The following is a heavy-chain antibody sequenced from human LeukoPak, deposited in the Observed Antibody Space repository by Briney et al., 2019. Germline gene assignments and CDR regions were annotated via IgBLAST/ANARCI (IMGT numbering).Heavy chain of an antibody. V-gene: IGHV3-74*01. J-gene: IGHJ3*02. D-gene: IGHD6-6*01. CDR3: AGDELEEAFDI. CDR1: GFTFSSYW. Sequence: PGGPLRLSCAASGFTFSSYWMHWVRQAPGKGLVWVSRISTDGSSTNYADSVKGRFTISRDNAKSTLYLQMNSLRAGDTAVYYCAGDELEEAFDIWGQGTMVTVSS. CDR2: ISTDGSST.